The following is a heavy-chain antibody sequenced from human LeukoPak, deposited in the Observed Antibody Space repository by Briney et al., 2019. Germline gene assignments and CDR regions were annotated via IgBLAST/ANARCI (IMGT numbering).Heavy chain of an antibody. J-gene: IGHJ5*02. Sequence: SVKVSCKTSGGTFSSYGISWVRQAPGQGLEWMGGIIPIFGTANYAQKFQGRVTITADESTSTAYMELSSLRSEDTAVYYCARLVDPGTANWFDPWGQGTLVTVSS. CDR3: ARLVDPGTANWFDP. V-gene: IGHV1-69*13. CDR1: GGTFSSYG. D-gene: IGHD2-8*01. CDR2: IIPIFGTA.